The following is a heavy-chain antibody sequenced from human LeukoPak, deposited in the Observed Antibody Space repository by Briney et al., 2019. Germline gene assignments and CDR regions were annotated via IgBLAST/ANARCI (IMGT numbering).Heavy chain of an antibody. CDR2: IYTSGST. V-gene: IGHV4-4*07. CDR1: GGSISSYF. D-gene: IGHD3-10*01. Sequence: SETLSLTCTVSGGSISSYFWSWIRQPAGKGLEWIGRIYTSGSTNYNPSLKSRVTMSIDTSKNHFSLKLNSVTAADTAVYYCARDGRGVQHPDGLDYCGQGTTVTVSS. J-gene: IGHJ3*01. CDR3: ARDGRGVQHPDGLDY.